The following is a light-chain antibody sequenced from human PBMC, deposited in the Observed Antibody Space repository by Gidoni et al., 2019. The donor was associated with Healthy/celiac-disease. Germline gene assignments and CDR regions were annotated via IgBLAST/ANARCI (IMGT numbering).Light chain of an antibody. Sequence: QSVLTHPPSASGPPGQRVTIPFSGSTANIGSNTVNWYQQLPGTAPKLLISSNNQRPSGVPDRFSGSKSGTSASLSIRGLQSEDEADYYCAAWDDSLNGPVFGGGTKLTVL. J-gene: IGLJ2*01. CDR2: SNN. CDR1: TANIGSNT. CDR3: AAWDDSLNGPV. V-gene: IGLV1-44*01.